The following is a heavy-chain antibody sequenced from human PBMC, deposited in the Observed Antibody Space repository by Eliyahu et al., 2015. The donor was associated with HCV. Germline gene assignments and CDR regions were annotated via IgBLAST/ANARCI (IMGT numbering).Heavy chain of an antibody. CDR2: ISGSGGST. CDR1: GFXXSSYA. J-gene: IGHJ3*02. CDR3: AKDPSPWLLDAFDI. Sequence: EVQLLESGGGLVQPGGSLRLSXAASGFXXSSYAMSWVRQAPGKGLEXVSAISGSGGSTYYADSVKGRFTISRDNSKNTLYLQMNSLRAEDTAVYYCAKDPSPWLLDAFDIWGQGTMVTVSS. D-gene: IGHD3-3*01. V-gene: IGHV3-23*01.